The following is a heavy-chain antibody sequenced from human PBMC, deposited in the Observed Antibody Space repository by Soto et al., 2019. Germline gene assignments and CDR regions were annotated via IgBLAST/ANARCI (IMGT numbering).Heavy chain of an antibody. J-gene: IGHJ3*01. V-gene: IGHV3-30*09. CDR1: GFAFSTYA. CDR2: ISYDGSLT. Sequence: QMQLVESGGGVVQPGRSLRLSCAASGFAFSTYAVHWVRQAPGKGLEWLAVISYDGSLTYYAESVRGRIAVSRDNSNNTRPLQMNSLPPEDTATYFCARAAYCESDDNAAFDVWGPGTVVIVSS. D-gene: IGHD1-1*01. CDR3: ARAAYCESDDNAAFDV.